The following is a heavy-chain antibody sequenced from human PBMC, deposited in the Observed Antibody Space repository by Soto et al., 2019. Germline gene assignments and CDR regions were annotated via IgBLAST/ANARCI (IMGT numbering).Heavy chain of an antibody. CDR2: IKSKTDGGTT. Sequence: GSLRLSCAASGFTFSNAWMSWVRQAPGKGLEWVGRIKSKTDGGTTDYAAPVKGRFTISRDDSKNTLYLQMNSLKTEDTAVYYCTRTTYYYDSSGYWGDAFDIWGQGTMVTVSS. CDR1: GFTFSNAW. J-gene: IGHJ3*02. D-gene: IGHD3-22*01. V-gene: IGHV3-15*01. CDR3: TRTTYYYDSSGYWGDAFDI.